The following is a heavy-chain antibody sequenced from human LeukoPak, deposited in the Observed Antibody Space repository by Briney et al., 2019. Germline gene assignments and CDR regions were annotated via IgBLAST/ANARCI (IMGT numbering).Heavy chain of an antibody. CDR3: AGHISSISGSNAEYFQH. V-gene: IGHV4-39*01. Sequence: SETLSLTCTVSGGSISSSSYYWGWIRQPPGKGLEWIGSIYYSGSTYYNPSLKSRVTISVDTSKNQFSLKLSSVTAADTAVYYCAGHISSISGSNAEYFQHWGQGTLVTVSS. CDR2: IYYSGST. D-gene: IGHD1-26*01. CDR1: GGSISSSSYY. J-gene: IGHJ1*01.